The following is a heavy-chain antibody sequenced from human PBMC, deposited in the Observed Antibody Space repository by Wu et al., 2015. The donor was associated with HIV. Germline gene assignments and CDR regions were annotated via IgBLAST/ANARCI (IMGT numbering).Heavy chain of an antibody. CDR3: ARGEGYDGRGYHRGYFNY. Sequence: QVQLVQSGAEVKKPGSSVKVSCRPPGGLFNRYVISWVRQAPGQGLEWMGGINSVFGSTNYAQKFQGRLTITADESTSTAYMELSGLRSEDTAVYYCARGEGYDGRGYHRGYFNYWGQGTLVTVSS. CDR1: GGLFNRYV. D-gene: IGHD3-22*01. J-gene: IGHJ4*02. CDR2: INSVFGST. V-gene: IGHV1-69*12.